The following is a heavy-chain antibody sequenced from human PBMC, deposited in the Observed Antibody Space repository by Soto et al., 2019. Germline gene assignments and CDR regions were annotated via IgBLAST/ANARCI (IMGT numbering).Heavy chain of an antibody. V-gene: IGHV3-30*03. CDR1: GFTFSSYG. CDR3: AIFGRYDSSGYDY. CDR2: ISYDGSNK. Sequence: GGSLRLSCAASGFTFSSYGMHWVRQAPGKGLEWVAVISYDGSNKYYADSVKGRFTISRDNSKNTLYLQMNSLRAEDTAVYYCAIFGRYDSSGYDYWGQGTLVTVSS. J-gene: IGHJ4*02. D-gene: IGHD3-22*01.